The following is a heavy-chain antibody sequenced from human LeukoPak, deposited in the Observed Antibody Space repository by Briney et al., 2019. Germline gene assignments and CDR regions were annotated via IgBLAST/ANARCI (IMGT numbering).Heavy chain of an antibody. Sequence: GGSLRLSCAASGFTFSSYAMSWVRQAPGKGLEWVSDISGSGGSTYYADSVKGRFTISRDDSKNTLYLQMNSLRAEDTAVYYCAKLSSGGSCYSCAFDIWGQGTMVTVSS. CDR2: ISGSGGST. D-gene: IGHD2-15*01. V-gene: IGHV3-23*01. J-gene: IGHJ3*02. CDR3: AKLSSGGSCYSCAFDI. CDR1: GFTFSSYA.